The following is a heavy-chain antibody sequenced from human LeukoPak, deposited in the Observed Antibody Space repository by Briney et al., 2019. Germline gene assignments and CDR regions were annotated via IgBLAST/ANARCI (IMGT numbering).Heavy chain of an antibody. CDR1: GFTFSSYA. CDR2: ISGSGGST. J-gene: IGHJ4*02. CDR3: AKDLEVLGVEFFDH. V-gene: IGHV3-23*01. Sequence: PGGSLRLSCAASGFTFSSYAMSWVRQAPGKGLEWVSAISGSGGSTYYADSVKGRFSISRDNSKNTLYLQMNSLRAEDTAVYYCAKDLEVLGVEFFDHWGQGSLVTVSS. D-gene: IGHD3-3*01.